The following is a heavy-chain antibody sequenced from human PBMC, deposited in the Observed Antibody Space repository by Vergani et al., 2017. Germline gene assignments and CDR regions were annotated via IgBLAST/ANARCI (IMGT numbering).Heavy chain of an antibody. CDR2: INHSGST. CDR1: GGPFSGYY. V-gene: IGHV4-34*01. CDR3: ARGRGYCSSTSCPGITGTRYYYYYYMDV. J-gene: IGHJ6*03. Sequence: QVQLQQWGAGLLKPSETLSLTCAVYGGPFSGYYWSWIRQPPGKGLEWIGEINHSGSTNYNPSLKSRVTISVDTSKNQFSLKLSSVTAADTAVYYCARGRGYCSSTSCPGITGTRYYYYYYMDVWGKGTTVTVSS. D-gene: IGHD2-2*01.